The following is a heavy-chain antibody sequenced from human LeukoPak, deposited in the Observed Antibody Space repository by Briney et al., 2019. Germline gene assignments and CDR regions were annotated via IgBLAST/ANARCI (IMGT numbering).Heavy chain of an antibody. CDR3: ARDQGQELAVAGGFDY. CDR2: ISSSSSDI. Sequence: GGSLRLSCAASGFTFSSYSMNWVRQAPGKGLEWVSGISSSSSDIYYADSVKGRFTISRDNAKNSLYLQMNSLRAEDTAVYYCARDQGQELAVAGGFDYWGQGTLVTVSS. CDR1: GFTFSSYS. V-gene: IGHV3-21*01. D-gene: IGHD6-19*01. J-gene: IGHJ4*02.